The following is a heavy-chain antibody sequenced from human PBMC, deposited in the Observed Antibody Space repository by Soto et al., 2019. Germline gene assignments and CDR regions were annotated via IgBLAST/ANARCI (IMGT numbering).Heavy chain of an antibody. J-gene: IGHJ4*02. CDR3: ARDHKYQLPNLDY. Sequence: PGGSLRLSCAASGFTFSDYYMSWIRQAPGKGLEWVSYISSSGSTIYYADSVKGRFTISRDNAKNSLYLQMNSLRAEDTAVYYCARDHKYQLPNLDYWGQGTLVTVSS. CDR2: ISSSGSTI. D-gene: IGHD2-2*01. V-gene: IGHV3-11*01. CDR1: GFTFSDYY.